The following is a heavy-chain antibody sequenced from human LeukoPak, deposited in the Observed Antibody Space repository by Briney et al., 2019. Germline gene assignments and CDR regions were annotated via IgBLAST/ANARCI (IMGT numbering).Heavy chain of an antibody. CDR1: GYSISSGYY. CDR2: IYHSGST. CDR3: ARHIKTERRLHVWFDP. D-gene: IGHD5-24*01. Sequence: SETLSLXCAVSGYSISSGYYWGLIRQPPGKGLEWIGSIYHSGSTYYNPSLKSRVTISVDTSKNQFSLKLSSVTAADTAVYYCARHIKTERRLHVWFDPWGQGTLVTVSS. V-gene: IGHV4-38-2*01. J-gene: IGHJ5*02.